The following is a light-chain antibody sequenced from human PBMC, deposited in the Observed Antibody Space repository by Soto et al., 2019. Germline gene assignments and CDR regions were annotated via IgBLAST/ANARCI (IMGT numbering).Light chain of an antibody. J-gene: IGLJ1*01. CDR1: SSNIGAGYD. CDR2: GNS. V-gene: IGLV1-40*01. Sequence: QSVLTQPPSVSGAPGQRVTISCTGSSSNIGAGYDVHWYQQLPGTAPKLLIYGNSNRPSGVPDRFSGSKSGTSASLAITGLQAEDEADYYCQSYDSSLSGSDYVFGTGTTLTVL. CDR3: QSYDSSLSGSDYV.